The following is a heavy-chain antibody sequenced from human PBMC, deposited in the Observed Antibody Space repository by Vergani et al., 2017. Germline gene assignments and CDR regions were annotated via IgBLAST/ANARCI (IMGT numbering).Heavy chain of an antibody. CDR2: ISGSGGST. Sequence: EVQRLESGGGLVQPGGSLRLSCAASGFTFSSYAMSWVRQAPGKGLEWGSAISGSGGSTYYADSVKGRFTISRDNSKNTLYLQMNSLRAEDTAVYYCAKDLRMVRGAFDYWGQGTLVTVSS. CDR3: AKDLRMVRGAFDY. D-gene: IGHD3-10*01. J-gene: IGHJ4*02. V-gene: IGHV3-23*01. CDR1: GFTFSSYA.